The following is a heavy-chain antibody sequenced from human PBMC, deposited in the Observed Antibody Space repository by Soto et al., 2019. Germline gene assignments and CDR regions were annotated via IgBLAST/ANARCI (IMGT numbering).Heavy chain of an antibody. D-gene: IGHD1-20*01. CDR1: GYTFASYD. CDR3: ARGGFKGVTDTMDV. V-gene: IGHV1-8*01. Sequence: ASVKVSCKASGYTFASYDINWVRQATGQGLEWMGWMNPNSGNTGYAQKFQGRVTMTRNTSISTAYMELSSLRSEDTAVYYCARGGFKGVTDTMDVWGKGTTVTVSS. J-gene: IGHJ6*03. CDR2: MNPNSGNT.